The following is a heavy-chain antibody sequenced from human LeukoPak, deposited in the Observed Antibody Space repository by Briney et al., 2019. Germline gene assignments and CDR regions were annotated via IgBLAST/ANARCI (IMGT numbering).Heavy chain of an antibody. D-gene: IGHD1-26*01. CDR3: ARDWENGMDV. CDR1: GFTFSSHG. V-gene: IGHV3-33*01. Sequence: GGSLRLPCAASGFTFSSHGMHWVRQAPGKGLEWVAVIWFDGSNKFYVDSVKGRFTISRDNSNNMVYLQMNSLRVEDTAVYYCARDWENGMDVWGQGTTVTVSS. J-gene: IGHJ6*02. CDR2: IWFDGSNK.